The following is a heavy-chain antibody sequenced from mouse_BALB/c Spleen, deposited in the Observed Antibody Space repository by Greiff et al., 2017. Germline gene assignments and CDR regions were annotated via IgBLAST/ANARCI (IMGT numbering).Heavy chain of an antibody. CDR1: GYTFTSYW. CDR2: IYPGNSDT. Sequence: VQLQQPGAELVKPGASVKLSCKASGYTFTSYWMHWVKQRPGQGLEWIGAIYPGNSDTSYNQKFKGKAKLTAVTSASTAYMELSSLTNEDSAVYYCTRRGTTVDYFDYWGQGTTLTVSS. V-gene: IGHV1-5*01. J-gene: IGHJ2*01. D-gene: IGHD1-1*01. CDR3: TRRGTTVDYFDY.